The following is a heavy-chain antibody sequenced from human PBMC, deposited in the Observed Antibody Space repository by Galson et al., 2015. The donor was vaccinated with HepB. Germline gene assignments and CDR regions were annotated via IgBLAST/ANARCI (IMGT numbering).Heavy chain of an antibody. CDR3: ARGYDSSGYYPE. D-gene: IGHD3-22*01. CDR2: IYYSGST. J-gene: IGHJ4*02. Sequence: TLSLTCTVSGGSISSGGYYWSWIRQHPGKGLEWIGYIYYSGSTYYNPSLKSRVTISVDTSKNQFSLKLSSVTAADTAVYYCARGYDSSGYYPEWGQGTLVTVSS. CDR1: GGSISSGGYY. V-gene: IGHV4-31*03.